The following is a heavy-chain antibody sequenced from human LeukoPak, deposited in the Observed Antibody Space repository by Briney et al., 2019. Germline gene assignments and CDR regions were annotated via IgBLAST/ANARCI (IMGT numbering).Heavy chain of an antibody. J-gene: IGHJ4*02. Sequence: SETLSLTCTVPGGSISSRSYYWGWIRQPPGTGLEWIASIHYSGSTYYNPSLKSRVTMSVDTSKNQFSLKLSSMTAADTAVYCCAREDGSGWYVDLIAYWRQGTLVTVSS. CDR1: GGSISSRSYY. V-gene: IGHV4-39*02. CDR2: IHYSGST. D-gene: IGHD6-19*01. CDR3: AREDGSGWYVDLIAY.